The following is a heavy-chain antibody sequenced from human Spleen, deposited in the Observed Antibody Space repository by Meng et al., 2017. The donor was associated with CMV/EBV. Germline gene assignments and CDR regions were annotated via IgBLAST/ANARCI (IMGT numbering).Heavy chain of an antibody. CDR2: LNWNGGTR. V-gene: IGHV3-20*04. Sequence: GGSLRLSCASSGFSFDDYAMSWVRQVPGKGLEWVSGLNWNGGTRAYAGSVKGRFSISRDNAKTSLYLQMNSLRAEDTAFYYCARDQGHCSSTSCYWGPFDYWGQGALVTVSS. CDR3: ARDQGHCSSTSCYWGPFDY. CDR1: GFSFDDYA. J-gene: IGHJ4*02. D-gene: IGHD2-2*01.